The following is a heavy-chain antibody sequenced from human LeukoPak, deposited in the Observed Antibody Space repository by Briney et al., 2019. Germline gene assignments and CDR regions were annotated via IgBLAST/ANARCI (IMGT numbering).Heavy chain of an antibody. D-gene: IGHD3-3*01. Sequence: ASVTVSCTASGYTFTGYYMHWVRQAPGQGLEWMGWINPNSGGTNYAQKFQGRVTMTRDTSISTAYMELSRLRSDDTAVYYCARDWQYYDFWSGYYTGTWFDPWGQGTLVTVSS. CDR1: GYTFTGYY. V-gene: IGHV1-2*02. J-gene: IGHJ5*02. CDR2: INPNSGGT. CDR3: ARDWQYYDFWSGYYTGTWFDP.